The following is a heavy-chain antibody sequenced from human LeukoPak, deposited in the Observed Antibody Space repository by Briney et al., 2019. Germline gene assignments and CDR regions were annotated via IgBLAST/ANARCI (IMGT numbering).Heavy chain of an antibody. V-gene: IGHV4-59*01. CDR1: GGSISSYY. CDR2: IHYSGST. J-gene: IGHJ4*02. CDR3: ARTTVVSRYFDY. Sequence: SETLSLTCSVSGGSISSYYWSWIRQPPGKGPEWIGYIHYSGSTNYNPSLKSRVTISVDTSKNQFSLKLSSLTAADTAVYYCARTTVVSRYFDYWGQGTLVTVSS. D-gene: IGHD4-23*01.